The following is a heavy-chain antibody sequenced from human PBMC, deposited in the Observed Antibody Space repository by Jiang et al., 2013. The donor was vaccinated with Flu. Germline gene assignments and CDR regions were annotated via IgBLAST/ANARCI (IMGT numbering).Heavy chain of an antibody. J-gene: IGHJ3*01. D-gene: IGHD2-2*01. CDR3: VRGGRNIAVVPAANRAFDL. CDR1: GFTFVSYT. CDR2: ISYDGRDK. Sequence: RSLRLSCAASGFTFVSYTMHWVRQAPGKGLEWVAVISYDGRDKYYADSVKGRFTISREGSKNALYLQLNSLRPDDTALYFCVRGGRNIAVVPAANRAFDLWGQGTMVSVSS. V-gene: IGHV3-30*04.